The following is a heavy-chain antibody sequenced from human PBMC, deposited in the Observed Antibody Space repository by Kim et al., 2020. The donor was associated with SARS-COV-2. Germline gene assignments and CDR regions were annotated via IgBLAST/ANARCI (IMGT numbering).Heavy chain of an antibody. CDR2: IYSGGST. CDR3: ARTPIQLWLLGYYYGMDV. D-gene: IGHD5-18*01. Sequence: GGSLRLSCAASGFTVSSNYMSWVRQAPGKGLEWVSVIYSGGSTYYADSVKGRFTISRDNSKNTLYLQMNSLRAEDTAVYYCARTPIQLWLLGYYYGMDVWGQGPTVPVSS. V-gene: IGHV3-53*01. CDR1: GFTVSSNY. J-gene: IGHJ6*02.